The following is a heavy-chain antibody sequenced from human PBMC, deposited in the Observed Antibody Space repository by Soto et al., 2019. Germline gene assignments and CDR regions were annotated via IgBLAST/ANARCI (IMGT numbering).Heavy chain of an antibody. CDR1: KFIFSDYY. CDR3: ARDTLPTDFGLGWDV. CDR2: ISNSGTTI. J-gene: IGHJ6*02. D-gene: IGHD4-17*01. Sequence: PGGSLRVSCAASKFIFSDYYMSWIRQAPGKGLEWVSYISNSGTTIYYADSVKGRFTISRDNAKKSLYLQMNSLRAEDTAVYYCARDTLPTDFGLGWDVWGQGTTVTVSS. V-gene: IGHV3-11*01.